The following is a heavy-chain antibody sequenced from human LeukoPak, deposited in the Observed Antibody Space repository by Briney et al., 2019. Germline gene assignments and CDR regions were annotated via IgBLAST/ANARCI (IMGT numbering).Heavy chain of an antibody. J-gene: IGHJ3*01. CDR2: INHSGTT. CDR3: ARAPVYDSWSDYPRRAFDL. CDR1: GGSFSGYS. Sequence: SETLSLTCAVYGGSFSGYSWNWIRQPPGKGLEWIGEINHSGTTNYNPSLKSRVTISVDTSKNQFSLKLSSVTAADTAVYYCARAPVYDSWSDYPRRAFDLWGQGTVVTVSS. D-gene: IGHD3-3*01. V-gene: IGHV4-34*01.